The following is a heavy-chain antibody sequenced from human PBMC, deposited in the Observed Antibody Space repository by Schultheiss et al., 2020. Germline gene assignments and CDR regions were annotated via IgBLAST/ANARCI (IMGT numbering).Heavy chain of an antibody. D-gene: IGHD6-19*01. CDR1: GGSFSGYY. CDR3: ARNYRSGWYRYYYGMDV. J-gene: IGHJ6*02. V-gene: IGHV4-34*01. CDR2: INHSGST. Sequence: SATLSLTCAVYGGSFSGYYWSWIRQPPGKGLEWIGEINHSGSTNYNPSLKSRVTISVDTSKNQFSLKLSSVTAADTAVYYCARNYRSGWYRYYYGMDVWGQGTTVTVSS.